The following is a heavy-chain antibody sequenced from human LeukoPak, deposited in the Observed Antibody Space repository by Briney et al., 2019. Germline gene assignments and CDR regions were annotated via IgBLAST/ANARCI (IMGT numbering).Heavy chain of an antibody. V-gene: IGHV3-7*04. Sequence: TGGSLRLSCAASGFTFSSYWMSWVRQSPGKGLEWVANIKEDGSQKYYVDSVKGRFTISRDNAKNSLYLQMNSLRGEDTAVYYCARGLTRSDYWGQGTLVTVSS. J-gene: IGHJ4*02. CDR2: IKEDGSQK. CDR1: GFTFSSYW. CDR3: ARGLTRSDY.